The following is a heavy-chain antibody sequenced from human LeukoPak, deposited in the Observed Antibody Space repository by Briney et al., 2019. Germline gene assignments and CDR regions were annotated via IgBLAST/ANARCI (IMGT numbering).Heavy chain of an antibody. Sequence: PGGSLRLSCAASGFTVSSIHMSWVRQAPGKGLEWVPVIYGGGSTYYADSVKGRFTISRDNSKNTLYLQMNSLRAEDTAVYYCARGSGYYLGNYWGQGTLVTVSS. CDR3: ARGSGYYLGNY. J-gene: IGHJ4*02. CDR2: IYGGGST. D-gene: IGHD3-22*01. CDR1: GFTVSSIH. V-gene: IGHV3-53*01.